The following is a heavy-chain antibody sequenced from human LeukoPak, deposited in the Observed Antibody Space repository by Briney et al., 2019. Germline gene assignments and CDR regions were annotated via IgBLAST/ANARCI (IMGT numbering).Heavy chain of an antibody. J-gene: IGHJ4*02. CDR3: ARGSVVRSNYYFDY. D-gene: IGHD4-23*01. V-gene: IGHV4-34*01. CDR2: INHSGST. Sequence: SETLSLTCAVYGGSFSGYYWSWIRQPPGKGLEWIGEINHSGSTNYNPSLKSRVTISVDTSKNQFSLKLSSVTAADTAVYYCARGSVVRSNYYFDYWGQGTLVTVS. CDR1: GGSFSGYY.